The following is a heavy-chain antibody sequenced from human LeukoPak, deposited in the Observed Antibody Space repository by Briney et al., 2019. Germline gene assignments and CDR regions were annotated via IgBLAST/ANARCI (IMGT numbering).Heavy chain of an antibody. CDR2: IIPIFGTA. J-gene: IGHJ5*02. D-gene: IGHD6-13*01. CDR1: GGTFSSYA. V-gene: IGHV1-69*13. Sequence: SVTVSCKASGGTFSSYAISWVRQAPGQGLEWMGGIIPIFGTANYAQKFQGRVTITADESTSTAYMELSSLRSEDTAVYYCARVITPGRYSSSWKSPNNWFDPWGQGTLVTVSS. CDR3: ARVITPGRYSSSWKSPNNWFDP.